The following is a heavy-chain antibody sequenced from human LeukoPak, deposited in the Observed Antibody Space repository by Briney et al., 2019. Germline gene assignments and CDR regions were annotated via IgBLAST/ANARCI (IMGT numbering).Heavy chain of an antibody. CDR1: GYTCTSYY. CDR3: ARDGGDIVVVVAARGAFFDF. J-gene: IGHJ4*02. V-gene: IGHV1-46*01. Sequence: ASVKVSCKASGYTCTSYYMHWVRQAPGQGLEWMGIINPSGGSTSSAQKFQGRVTMTRDMSTSTVYMELSRLRSEDTAVYYCARDGGDIVVVVAARGAFFDFWGQGTLVTVSS. CDR2: INPSGGST. D-gene: IGHD2-15*01.